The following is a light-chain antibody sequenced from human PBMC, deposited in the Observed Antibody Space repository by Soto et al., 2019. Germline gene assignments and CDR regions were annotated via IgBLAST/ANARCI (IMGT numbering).Light chain of an antibody. V-gene: IGKV3D-20*02. CDR2: DAS. Sequence: VLTQSPGTLCXXXGXXXTXXXSASQTVSSRFLAWYQQKPGQAPRLLIYDASNRATGIPARFSGSGSGTDFTLTISSLEPEDFAVYYCQQRSNWPLTFGGGTKVDI. J-gene: IGKJ4*01. CDR1: QTVSSRF. CDR3: QQRSNWPLT.